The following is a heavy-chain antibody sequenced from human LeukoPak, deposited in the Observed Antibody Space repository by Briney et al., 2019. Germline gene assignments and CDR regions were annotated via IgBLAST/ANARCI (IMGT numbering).Heavy chain of an antibody. CDR2: INPSGGST. D-gene: IGHD3-16*01. CDR1: GYTFTSYY. V-gene: IGHV1-46*01. CDR3: ARDMGDYSVSYYYYYGMDV. J-gene: IGHJ6*02. Sequence: ASVKVSCMASGYTFTSYYMHWVRQAPGQGLEWMGIINPSGGSTSYAQKFQGRVTMTRDTSTSTVYMELSSLRSEDTAVYYCARDMGDYSVSYYYYYGMDVWGQGTTVTVSS.